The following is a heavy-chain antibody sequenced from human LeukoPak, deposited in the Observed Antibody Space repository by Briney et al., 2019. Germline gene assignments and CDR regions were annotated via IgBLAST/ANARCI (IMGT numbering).Heavy chain of an antibody. Sequence: GRSLGLSCAASGFTFSSYAMHWVRQAPGKGLEWVAVISYDGSNKYYADSVKGRFTISRDNSKNTLYLQMNSLRAEDTAVYYCARGGPSYSSSWYGGFDYWGQGTLVTVSS. J-gene: IGHJ4*02. CDR2: ISYDGSNK. CDR3: ARGGPSYSSSWYGGFDY. CDR1: GFTFSSYA. V-gene: IGHV3-30*04. D-gene: IGHD6-13*01.